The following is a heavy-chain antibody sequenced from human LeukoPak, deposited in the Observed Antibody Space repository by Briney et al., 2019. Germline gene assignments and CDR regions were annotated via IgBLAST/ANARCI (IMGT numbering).Heavy chain of an antibody. J-gene: IGHJ4*02. CDR2: VSNNGGYT. CDR1: GFTFSSSA. V-gene: IGHV3-23*01. CDR3: AKQLGYCSDGSCYFPY. Sequence: PGGSLRLSCAASGFTFSSSAMSWVRQAPGKGLAWVSAVSNNGGYTYYADSVQGRFTISRDKSKSTLCLQMNSLRAEGTAVYYWAKQLGYCSDGSCYFPYWGQGTLVTVSS. D-gene: IGHD2-15*01.